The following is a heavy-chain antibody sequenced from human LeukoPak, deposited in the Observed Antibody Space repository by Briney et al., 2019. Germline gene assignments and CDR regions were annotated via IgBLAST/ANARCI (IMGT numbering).Heavy chain of an antibody. CDR3: ARVRRRWLQSDAFDI. V-gene: IGHV3-23*01. Sequence: PGGTLRLSCAASGFTFSSYGVSWVRQAPGKGLEWVSAISGSGGSTYYADSVKGRFTISRDNSKNILYLQMISLGPEDTAVYYCARVRRRWLQSDAFDIWGQGTMVTVSS. CDR1: GFTFSSYG. J-gene: IGHJ3*02. CDR2: ISGSGGST. D-gene: IGHD5-24*01.